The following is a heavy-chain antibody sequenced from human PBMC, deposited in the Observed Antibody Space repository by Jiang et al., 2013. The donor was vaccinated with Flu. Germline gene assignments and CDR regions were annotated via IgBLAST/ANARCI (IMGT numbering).Heavy chain of an antibody. CDR3: AKGLPYSSSFDWFDP. Sequence: VQLLESGGGVVQPGGSLRLSCAASGFTFSSYGMHWVRQAPGKGLEWVAFIRYDGSNKYYADSVKGRFTISRDNSKNTLYLQMNSLRAEDTAVYYCAKGLPYSSSFDWFDPWGPGNPGHRLL. V-gene: IGHV3-30*02. CDR1: GFTFSSYG. CDR2: IRYDGSNK. D-gene: IGHD6-13*01. J-gene: IGHJ5*02.